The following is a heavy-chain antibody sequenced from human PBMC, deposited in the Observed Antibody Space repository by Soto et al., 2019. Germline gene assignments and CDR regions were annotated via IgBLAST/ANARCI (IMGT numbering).Heavy chain of an antibody. D-gene: IGHD3-10*01. Sequence: EVQLVESGGGLVQPGGSLRLSCAASGFTFSGSWMHWVRQAPGKGLVWVSRINGDGSGTSYADFVKGRFTISRDDAKNTLFLQMNGVRAADTAVYYCARGIFGSGTANDYWGQGTLVTVSS. CDR3: ARGIFGSGTANDY. J-gene: IGHJ4*02. V-gene: IGHV3-74*01. CDR2: INGDGSGT. CDR1: GFTFSGSW.